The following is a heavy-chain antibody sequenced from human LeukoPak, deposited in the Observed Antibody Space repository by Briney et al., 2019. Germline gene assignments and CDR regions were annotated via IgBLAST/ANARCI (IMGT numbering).Heavy chain of an antibody. Sequence: GGSLRLSCAASGFTVSRNSMSWVRQAPGKGLEWVSVIYSGGGTYYADSVKGRFTISKDNSKNTLYLQMNSLRAEDTAVYYCARDTHLGNFDYWGQGTLVTVSS. J-gene: IGHJ4*02. D-gene: IGHD7-27*01. CDR1: GFTVSRNS. V-gene: IGHV3-53*01. CDR2: IYSGGGT. CDR3: ARDTHLGNFDY.